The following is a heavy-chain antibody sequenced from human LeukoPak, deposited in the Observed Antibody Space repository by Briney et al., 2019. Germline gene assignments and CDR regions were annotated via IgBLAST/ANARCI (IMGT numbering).Heavy chain of an antibody. V-gene: IGHV4-59*01. D-gene: IGHD3-22*01. CDR3: ARDMVPYDSSGYLGY. J-gene: IGHJ4*02. CDR1: GGXISTYY. Sequence: PSETLSLTCTVSGGXISTYYCSWIRQPPGKGLEWIGYIYYSGSTNYNPSLKSRVTISVDTSKNQFSLKLSSVTAADTAVYYCARDMVPYDSSGYLGYWGQGTLVTVSS. CDR2: IYYSGST.